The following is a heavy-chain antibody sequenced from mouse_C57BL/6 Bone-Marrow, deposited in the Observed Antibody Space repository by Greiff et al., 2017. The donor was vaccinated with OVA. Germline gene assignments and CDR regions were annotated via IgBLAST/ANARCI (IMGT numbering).Heavy chain of an antibody. V-gene: IGHV1-20*01. J-gene: IGHJ4*01. CDR2: INPNNGGT. CDR1: GYSFTGYF. CDR3: ARAYGSSPYYYAMDY. Sequence: VQLKQSGPELVKPGDSVKISCKASGYSFTGYFMNWVMQSHGKSLEWIGRINPNNGGTSYNQKFKGKATLTVDKSSSTAYMELRSLTSEDSAVYYCARAYGSSPYYYAMDYWGQGTSVTVSS. D-gene: IGHD1-1*01.